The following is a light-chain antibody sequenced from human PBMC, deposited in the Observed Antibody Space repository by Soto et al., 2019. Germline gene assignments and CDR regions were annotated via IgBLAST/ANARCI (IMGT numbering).Light chain of an antibody. CDR2: EDN. J-gene: IGLJ2*01. V-gene: IGLV6-57*04. CDR3: QSDDSNVV. Sequence: NFMLTQPHSVSESPGKTVTISCTRSSGSIASNYVQWYQQRPGSAPTTVIYEDNQRPSGVPDRFSGSIDSSSNSASLTISGLKTEDEADYYCQSDDSNVVFGGGTKLTVL. CDR1: SGSIASNY.